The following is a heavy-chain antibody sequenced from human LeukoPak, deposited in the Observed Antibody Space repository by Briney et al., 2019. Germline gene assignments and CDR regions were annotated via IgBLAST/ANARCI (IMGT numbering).Heavy chain of an antibody. D-gene: IGHD3-3*01. CDR3: VGGGRIFGFDP. CDR1: GYTFTSYD. Sequence: ASVKVSCKASGYTFTSYDINWVRQATGQGLEWMGWMNPNSGNTGYAQKFQGRVTMTRNTSISTAYMELSSLRSEDTAVYYCVGGGRIFGFDPWGQGTLVIVSS. V-gene: IGHV1-8*01. CDR2: MNPNSGNT. J-gene: IGHJ5*02.